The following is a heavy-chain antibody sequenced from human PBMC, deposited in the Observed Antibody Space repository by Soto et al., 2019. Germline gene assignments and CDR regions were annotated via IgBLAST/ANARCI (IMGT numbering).Heavy chain of an antibody. Sequence: SETLSLTCTVSGGSISSYYWSWIRQPPGKGLEWIGYIYYSGSTNYNPSLKSRVTISVDTSKNQFSLKLSSVTAADTAVYYCARVPHDCSGYYTADIHAFDSWGQGTMVTVSS. CDR2: IYYSGST. D-gene: IGHD3-22*01. CDR1: GGSISSYY. V-gene: IGHV4-59*01. CDR3: ARVPHDCSGYYTADIHAFDS. J-gene: IGHJ3*02.